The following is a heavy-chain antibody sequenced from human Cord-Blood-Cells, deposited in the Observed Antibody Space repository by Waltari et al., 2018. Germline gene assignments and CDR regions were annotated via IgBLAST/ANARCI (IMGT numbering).Heavy chain of an antibody. J-gene: IGHJ6*02. Sequence: QVQLQQWGAGLLKPSEPLSLTCAVYGGSFSGYYWSWIRQPPGKGLEWIGEINHSGSTNYNPSLKSRVTISVDTSKNQFSLKLSSVTAADTAVYYCAKIRDGYYYGMDVWGQGTTVTVSS. CDR2: INHSGST. CDR1: GGSFSGYY. V-gene: IGHV4-34*01. CDR3: AKIRDGYYYGMDV.